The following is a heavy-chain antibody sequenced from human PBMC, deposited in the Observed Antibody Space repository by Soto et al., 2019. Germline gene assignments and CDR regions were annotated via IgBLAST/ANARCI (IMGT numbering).Heavy chain of an antibody. CDR3: AKDKGIGCMDV. CDR1: GCTFSSYG. V-gene: IGHV3-30*18. CDR2: ISYDGSNK. Sequence: PGGSLRLSCAAAGCTFSSYGMHWVRQAPGKGLEWVAVISYDGSNKYYADSVKGRFTISRDNSKNTLYLQMNSLRAEDTAVYYCAKDKGIGCMDVWGQGTTVTVS. J-gene: IGHJ6*02.